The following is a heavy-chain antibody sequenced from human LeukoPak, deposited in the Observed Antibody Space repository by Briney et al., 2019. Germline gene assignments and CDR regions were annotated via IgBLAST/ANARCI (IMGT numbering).Heavy chain of an antibody. J-gene: IGHJ6*03. V-gene: IGHV4-39*07. Sequence: PSETLSLTCTVSDGSISSSSYYWGWIRQPPGKGLEWIGEINHSGSTNYNPSLKSRVTISVDTSKNQFSLKLSSVTAADTAVYYCARVSSGQLVWGYYYYYYMDVWGKGTTVTVSS. CDR2: INHSGST. CDR3: ARVSSGQLVWGYYYYYYMDV. CDR1: DGSISSSSYY. D-gene: IGHD6-6*01.